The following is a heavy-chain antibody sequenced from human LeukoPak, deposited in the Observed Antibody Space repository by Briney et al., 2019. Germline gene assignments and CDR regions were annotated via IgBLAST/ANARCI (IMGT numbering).Heavy chain of an antibody. CDR2: ISWNCGSI. J-gene: IGHJ4*02. CDR3: ARGRIKEREGRPGPYFDY. V-gene: IGHV3-9*01. Sequence: PGGSLRLSCAASGFTFDDYAMHWVRQAPGKGLEWVSGISWNCGSIGYADSVKGRFTISRDNSKNTLYLQMNSLRAEDTAVYYCARGRIKEREGRPGPYFDYWGQGTLVTVSS. CDR1: GFTFDDYA. D-gene: IGHD1-1*01.